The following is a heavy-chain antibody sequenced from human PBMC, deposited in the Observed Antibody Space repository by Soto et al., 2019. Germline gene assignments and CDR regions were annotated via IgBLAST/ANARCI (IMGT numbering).Heavy chain of an antibody. J-gene: IGHJ3*02. D-gene: IGHD3-22*01. Sequence: PSETLSLTCAVSGGSISSGGYSWSWIRQPPGKGLEWIGYIYNSGSTYYNPSLKSRVTISVDRSKNQFSLKLSSVTAADTAVYYCARGGYYYDSSGRLLDAFDIWGQGTMVTVSS. CDR2: IYNSGST. CDR3: ARGGYYYDSSGRLLDAFDI. V-gene: IGHV4-30-2*01. CDR1: GGSISSGGYS.